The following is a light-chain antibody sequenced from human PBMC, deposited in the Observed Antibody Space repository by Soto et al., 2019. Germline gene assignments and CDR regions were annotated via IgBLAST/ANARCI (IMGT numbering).Light chain of an antibody. V-gene: IGLV2-8*01. CDR2: EVS. CDR3: SSYAGSNNMGV. Sequence: QSVLTQPPSASGSPVQSVTISCTGTSSDVGGYNYVSWYQQHPGKAPKVMIYEVSKRPSGVPDRFSGSKSGNTASLTVSGLQAEDEVDYYCSSYAGSNNMGVFGTGTKVTVL. J-gene: IGLJ1*01. CDR1: SSDVGGYNY.